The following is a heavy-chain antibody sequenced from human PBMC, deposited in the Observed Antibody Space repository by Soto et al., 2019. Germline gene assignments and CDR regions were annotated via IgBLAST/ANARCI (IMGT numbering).Heavy chain of an antibody. V-gene: IGHV3-21*01. CDR2: ISSSGYI. D-gene: IGHD2-15*01. Sequence: GGSLRLSCAASGFNFNSYTINWVRQDTGKRLEWLSSISSSGYIFSTDSVRGRFTISRDNAKNSVYLQINSLRAEDTAVYFCARDCSGGSCYPGMDVWGQGTTVTVTS. CDR3: ARDCSGGSCYPGMDV. CDR1: GFNFNSYT. J-gene: IGHJ6*02.